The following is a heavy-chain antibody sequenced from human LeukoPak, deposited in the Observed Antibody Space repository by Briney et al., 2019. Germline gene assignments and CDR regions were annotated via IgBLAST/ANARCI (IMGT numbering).Heavy chain of an antibody. J-gene: IGHJ5*02. V-gene: IGHV5-10-1*01. D-gene: IGHD2-2*01. CDR2: IDPSDSYT. CDR3: ARRYCSSTSCRYNWFDP. Sequence: GESLKISCKGSGYSFTSYWISWVRQVPGKGLEWMGRIDPSDSYTNYSPSFQGHVTISADKSISTAYLQWSSLKASDTAMYYCARRYCSSTSCRYNWFDPWGQGTLVTVSS. CDR1: GYSFTSYW.